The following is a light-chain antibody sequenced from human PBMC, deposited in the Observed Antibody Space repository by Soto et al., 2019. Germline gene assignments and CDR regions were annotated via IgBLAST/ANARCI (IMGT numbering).Light chain of an antibody. J-gene: IGKJ1*01. CDR3: MQATELRT. V-gene: IGKV2-24*01. Sequence: DIVMTQTPLSLPVTLGQPASISCRSSQSLVHSSGNTYLYWFQQMPGQPPRLLIYEISKRYSGVPDRFSGSGAETDFTLRISRVEDEDVGVYYCMQATELRTFGQGTKVDIK. CDR1: QSLVHSSGNTY. CDR2: EIS.